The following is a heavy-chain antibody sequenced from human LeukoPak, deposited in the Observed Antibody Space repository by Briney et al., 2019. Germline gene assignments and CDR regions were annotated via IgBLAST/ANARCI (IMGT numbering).Heavy chain of an antibody. J-gene: IGHJ2*01. CDR2: INHSGST. D-gene: IGHD4-17*01. V-gene: IGHV4-34*01. CDR3: ARGPRYGDYGRYFDL. Sequence: KPSETLSLTCAVYGGSFSVYYWSWIRQPPGKGLEWIGEINHSGSTNYNPSLKSRVTISVDTSKNQFSLKLSSVTAADTAVYYCARGPRYGDYGRYFDLWGRGTLVTVSS. CDR1: GGSFSVYY.